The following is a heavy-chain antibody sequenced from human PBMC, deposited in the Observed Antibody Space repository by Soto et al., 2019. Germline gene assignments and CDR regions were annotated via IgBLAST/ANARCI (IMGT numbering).Heavy chain of an antibody. V-gene: IGHV3-15*07. CDR3: TTDPTRRSGWYFFDY. J-gene: IGHJ4*02. Sequence: GGSLRLSCAASGFTFSNACMNWVRQAPGKGLEWVGRIKSKTDGGTTDYAAPVKGRFTISRDDSKNTLYLQMNSLKTEDTAVYYCTTDPTRRSGWYFFDYWGQGTLVTVS. CDR2: IKSKTDGGTT. D-gene: IGHD6-19*01. CDR1: GFTFSNAC.